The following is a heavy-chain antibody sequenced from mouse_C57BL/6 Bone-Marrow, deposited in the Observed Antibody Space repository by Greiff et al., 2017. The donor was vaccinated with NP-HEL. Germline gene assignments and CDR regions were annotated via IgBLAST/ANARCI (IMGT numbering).Heavy chain of an antibody. CDR2: IDPETGGT. Sequence: VQLQQSGAELVRPGASVTLSCKASRYTFTDYEMHWVKQTPVHGLEWIGAIDPETGGTAYNQKFKGKAILTADKSSSTAYMELRSLTSEDSAVYYCTTNYDYDGFAYWGQGTLVTVSA. V-gene: IGHV1-15*01. J-gene: IGHJ3*01. CDR3: TTNYDYDGFAY. CDR1: RYTFTDYE. D-gene: IGHD2-4*01.